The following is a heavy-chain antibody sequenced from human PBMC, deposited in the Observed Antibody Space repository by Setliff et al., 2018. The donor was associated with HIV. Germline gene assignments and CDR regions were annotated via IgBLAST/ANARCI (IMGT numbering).Heavy chain of an antibody. V-gene: IGHV3-23*01. CDR3: TKPTTVVTSYYLDS. CDR2: ISGSSGST. D-gene: IGHD4-17*01. CDR1: GFTFSSYA. Sequence: GGSLRLSCAASGFTFSSYAMSWVRQAPGKGLEWVSLISGSSGSTYYADSVKGRFTISRDNSKNTLYLQMNSLTTEDTAVYYCTKPTTVVTSYYLDSWGQGTQVTVSS. J-gene: IGHJ4*02.